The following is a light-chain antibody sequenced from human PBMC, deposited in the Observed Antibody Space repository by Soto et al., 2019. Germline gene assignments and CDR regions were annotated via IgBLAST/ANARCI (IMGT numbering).Light chain of an antibody. J-gene: IGKJ2*01. CDR2: WAS. CDR3: QQYYSVPLT. CDR1: QNNKNY. V-gene: IGKV4-1*01. Sequence: DIVMTQSPESLAVSLGERATINCKSSQNNKNYLAWYQQKPGQPPKMLISWASSRDSGVPDRFSGSGSETDFTLTISSLQAEDVAVYYCQQYYSVPLTFDQGTKLEIK.